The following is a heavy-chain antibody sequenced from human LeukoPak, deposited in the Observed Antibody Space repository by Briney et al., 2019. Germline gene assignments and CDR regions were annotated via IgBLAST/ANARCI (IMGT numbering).Heavy chain of an antibody. CDR2: ISSSSSYI. J-gene: IGHJ6*02. Sequence: GGSLRLSCAASGFTFSNYAMNWVRQAPGKGLEWVSSISSSSSYIYYADSVKGRFTISRDNAKNSLYLQMNSLRAEDTAVYYCARVDTIYYYYGMDVWGQGTTVTVSS. V-gene: IGHV3-21*01. CDR1: GFTFSNYA. D-gene: IGHD3-10*01. CDR3: ARVDTIYYYYGMDV.